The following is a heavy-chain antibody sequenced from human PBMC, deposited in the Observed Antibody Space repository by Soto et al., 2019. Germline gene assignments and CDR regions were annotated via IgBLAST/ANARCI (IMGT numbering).Heavy chain of an antibody. J-gene: IGHJ4*02. CDR2: INAGNGNT. D-gene: IGHD6-19*01. Sequence: QVQLVQSGAEVKKPGASVKVSCKASGYTFTSYAMHWVRQAPGQRLEWMGWINAGNGNTKYSQKFQGRVTITRDTSASTAYMELSSLRSEDTAVYYCARVSSGWYLSLGVDYWGQGTLVTVSS. CDR1: GYTFTSYA. CDR3: ARVSSGWYLSLGVDY. V-gene: IGHV1-3*01.